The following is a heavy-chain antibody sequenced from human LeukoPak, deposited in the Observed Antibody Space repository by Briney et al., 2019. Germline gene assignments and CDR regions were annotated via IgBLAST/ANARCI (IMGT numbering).Heavy chain of an antibody. CDR1: GGTFSSYA. Sequence: SVKVSCKASGGTFSSYAISWVRQAPGKGREWMGGIIPIFGTANYAQKFQGRVTITTDESTSTAYMELSSLRSEDTAVYYCARGGSVLRYFDWFDYWGQGTLVTVSS. V-gene: IGHV1-69*05. J-gene: IGHJ4*02. CDR2: IIPIFGTA. D-gene: IGHD3-9*01. CDR3: ARGGSVLRYFDWFDY.